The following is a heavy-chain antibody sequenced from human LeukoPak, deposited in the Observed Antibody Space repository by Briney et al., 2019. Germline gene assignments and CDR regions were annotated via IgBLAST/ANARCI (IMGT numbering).Heavy chain of an antibody. Sequence: PGGSLRLSCAASGFTFNSYAMSWVRQAPGKGLEWVANMDPTGSQKRYVDSVKGRFTISKDNPGASLYLDMHSLRAEDTAIYYCAIWTSGNYWGQGTLVTVSS. CDR2: MDPTGSQK. CDR3: AIWTSGNY. V-gene: IGHV3-7*01. J-gene: IGHJ4*02. D-gene: IGHD1-1*01. CDR1: GFTFNSYA.